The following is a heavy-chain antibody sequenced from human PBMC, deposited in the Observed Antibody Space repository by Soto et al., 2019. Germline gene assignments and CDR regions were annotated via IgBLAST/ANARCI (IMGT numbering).Heavy chain of an antibody. V-gene: IGHV1-8*01. D-gene: IGHD2-2*01. Sequence: QVQLVQSGAEVKKPGASVKVSCKASGYTFTSYDINWVRQATGQGLEWMGWMNPNSGNTGYAQKFQGRVTMTRNTSIRTAYMELSSLRSEDTAVYYCARGGYCSSTSCYEVHYYGSGSYYKDYYYYGMDVWGQGTTVTVSS. CDR2: MNPNSGNT. CDR3: ARGGYCSSTSCYEVHYYGSGSYYKDYYYYGMDV. J-gene: IGHJ6*02. CDR1: GYTFTSYD.